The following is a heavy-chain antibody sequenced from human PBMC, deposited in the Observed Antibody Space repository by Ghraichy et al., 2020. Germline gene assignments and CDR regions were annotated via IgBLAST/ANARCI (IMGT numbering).Heavy chain of an antibody. V-gene: IGHV4-34*01. D-gene: IGHD2-2*02. Sequence: SETLSLTCAVYGGSFSGYYWSWIRQPPGKGLEWIGEINHSGSTNYNPSLKSRVTISVDTSKNQFSLKLSSVTAADTAVYYCARRYCSSTSCYTERGYYYMDVWGKGTTVTVSS. CDR2: INHSGST. CDR1: GGSFSGYY. J-gene: IGHJ6*03. CDR3: ARRYCSSTSCYTERGYYYMDV.